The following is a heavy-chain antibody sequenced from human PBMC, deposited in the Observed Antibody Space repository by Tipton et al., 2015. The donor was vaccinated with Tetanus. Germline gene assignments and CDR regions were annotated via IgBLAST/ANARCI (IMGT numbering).Heavy chain of an antibody. J-gene: IGHJ6*02. CDR3: ARRVGATKKYYYSGMDV. CDR2: ISAYNGNT. Sequence: QSGPEVKKPGASVRVSCKASGYTFTSYGISWVRQAPGQGLEWMGWISAYNGNTNYAQKLQGRVTMTTDTSTSTAYMELRSLRSDDTAVYYCARRVGATKKYYYSGMDVWGQGTTVTVSS. D-gene: IGHD1-26*01. V-gene: IGHV1-18*01. CDR1: GYTFTSYG.